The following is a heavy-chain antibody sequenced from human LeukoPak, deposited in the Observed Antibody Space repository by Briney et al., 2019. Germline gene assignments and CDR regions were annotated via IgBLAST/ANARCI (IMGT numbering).Heavy chain of an antibody. CDR2: ISSTSSNI. J-gene: IGHJ4*02. CDR3: AIARYCDN. D-gene: IGHD1-14*01. Sequence: PGGSLRLSCAASGFTFITYTMNWVRQAPGKGLEWVSSISSTSSNIYYADSVKGRFTISRDNAKNSLYLQMNSLRAEDTAVYYCAIARYCDNWGQGTLVTVSS. CDR1: GFTFITYT. V-gene: IGHV3-21*01.